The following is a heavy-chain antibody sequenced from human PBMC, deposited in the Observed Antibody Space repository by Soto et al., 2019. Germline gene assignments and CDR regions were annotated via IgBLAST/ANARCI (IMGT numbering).Heavy chain of an antibody. V-gene: IGHV4-39*01. CDR2: IYYSGST. D-gene: IGHD3-22*01. CDR3: ARRSARGTMIVVVIEKVQGGFDY. CDR1: GGSISSSSYY. J-gene: IGHJ4*02. Sequence: SETLSLTCTVSGGSISSSSYYWGWIRQPPGKGLEWIGSIYYSGSTYYNPSLKSRVTISVDTSKNQFSLKLSSVTAADTAVYYCARRSARGTMIVVVIEKVQGGFDYWGQGTLVTVSS.